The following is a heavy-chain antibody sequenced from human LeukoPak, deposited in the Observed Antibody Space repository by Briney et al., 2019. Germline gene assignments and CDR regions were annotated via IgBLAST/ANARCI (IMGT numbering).Heavy chain of an antibody. CDR2: IYSGGST. V-gene: IGHV3-66*01. Sequence: PGGSLRLSCAASGFTVSSNYMSWVRQAPGKGLEWVSVIYSGGSTYYADSVKGRFTISRDNSKNTLYLQMNSLRAEDTAVYYCASESRRLLSLDYWGQGTLVTVSS. J-gene: IGHJ4*02. CDR1: GFTVSSNY. CDR3: ASESRRLLSLDY. D-gene: IGHD5-12*01.